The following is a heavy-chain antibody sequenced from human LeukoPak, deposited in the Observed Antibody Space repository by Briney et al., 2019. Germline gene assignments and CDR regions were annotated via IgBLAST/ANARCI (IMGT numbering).Heavy chain of an antibody. Sequence: NPSETLSLTCTVSGGSISSYYWSWIRQPPGKGLEWIGYIYYSGSTNYNPSLKSRVTISVDTSKNQFSLKLSSVTAADTAVYYCARSKQQWLVRYFDYWGQGTLVTVSS. CDR2: IYYSGST. J-gene: IGHJ4*02. CDR3: ARSKQQWLVRYFDY. D-gene: IGHD6-19*01. V-gene: IGHV4-59*01. CDR1: GGSISSYY.